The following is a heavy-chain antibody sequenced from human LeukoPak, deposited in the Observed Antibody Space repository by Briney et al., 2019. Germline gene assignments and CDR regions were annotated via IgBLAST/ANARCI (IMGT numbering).Heavy chain of an antibody. Sequence: GRSLRLSCAASGFTFSSYWMHWVRQAPGKGLVLLCPIKNDGSSTSYADSVKGRFTISRDNAKNTLYLQMNSLRAEDTAVYYCARERSSGWSDYWGQGTLVTVSS. D-gene: IGHD6-19*01. J-gene: IGHJ4*02. V-gene: IGHV3-74*01. CDR2: IKNDGSST. CDR3: ARERSSGWSDY. CDR1: GFTFSSYW.